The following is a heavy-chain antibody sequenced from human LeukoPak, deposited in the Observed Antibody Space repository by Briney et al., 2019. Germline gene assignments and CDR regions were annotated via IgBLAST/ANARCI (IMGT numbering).Heavy chain of an antibody. CDR1: IHLQKQL. Sequence: GSLKLPRSTFGIHLQKQLVPLGRPASGKGPGWVSRNNSDGINTSYADSVKGRFTISRDNAKNTLNLQMNSLRAEDTAVYYCARDLGQYYDTSDNWFDPWGQGTLVTVSS. J-gene: IGHJ5*02. D-gene: IGHD3-22*01. CDR3: ARDLGQYYDTSDNWFDP. CDR2: NNSDGINT. V-gene: IGHV3-74*01.